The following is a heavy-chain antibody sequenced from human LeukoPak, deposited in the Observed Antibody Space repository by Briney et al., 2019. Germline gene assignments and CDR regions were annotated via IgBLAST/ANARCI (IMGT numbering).Heavy chain of an antibody. CDR2: IYHSGRT. V-gene: IGHV4-38-2*01. D-gene: IGHD5-24*01. Sequence: GSLRLSCAASGFTFRTYSMTWVRQAPGKGLEWIGSIYHSGRTFYNPSLKSRVTISVDTSKNQFSLKLSSVTAADTAGYYCARVLRDGYNYPFDYWSQGTLVTVSS. CDR1: GFTFRTYS. CDR3: ARVLRDGYNYPFDY. J-gene: IGHJ4*02.